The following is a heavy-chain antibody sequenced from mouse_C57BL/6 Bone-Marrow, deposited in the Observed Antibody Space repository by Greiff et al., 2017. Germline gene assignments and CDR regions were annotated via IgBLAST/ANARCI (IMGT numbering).Heavy chain of an antibody. CDR2: IDPENGDT. Sequence: VQLQQSGAELVRPGASVKLSCTASGFNIKDDYMHWVKQRPEQGLEWIGWIDPENGDTEYASKFQGKATITADTSSNTAYLQLSSLTSEDTAVYYCTSPYSKGDYWGQGTTLTVSS. J-gene: IGHJ2*01. CDR1: GFNIKDDY. CDR3: TSPYSKGDY. D-gene: IGHD2-5*01. V-gene: IGHV14-4*01.